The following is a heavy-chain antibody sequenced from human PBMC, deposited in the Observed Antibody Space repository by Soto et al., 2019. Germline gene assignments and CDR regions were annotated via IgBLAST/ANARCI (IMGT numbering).Heavy chain of an antibody. D-gene: IGHD3-22*01. CDR1: GGSISSYY. Sequence: SETLSLTCTVSGGSISSYYWSWIRQPPGKGLEWIGYIYYSGSTNYNPSLKSRVTISVDTSKNQFSLKLSSVTAADTAVYYCARNRRGDSSGYPYYFDYWGQGTLVTVPQ. CDR2: IYYSGST. J-gene: IGHJ4*02. V-gene: IGHV4-59*01. CDR3: ARNRRGDSSGYPYYFDY.